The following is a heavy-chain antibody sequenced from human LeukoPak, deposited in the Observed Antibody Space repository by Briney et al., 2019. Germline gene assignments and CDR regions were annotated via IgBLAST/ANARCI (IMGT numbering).Heavy chain of an antibody. CDR2: IAYDGNEK. V-gene: IGHV3-30*03. J-gene: IGHJ4*02. CDR3: AREGGTTGWLTTDF. D-gene: IGHD1-1*01. Sequence: GGSLRLSCAASGFTFSDYGLHWPRQAPGKGLEWVGMIAYDGNEKHYGDSVQGRFSISRDNSKDALYLQMNSLTAEDTAVYYCAREGGTTGWLTTDFWGQGTRVTVSS. CDR1: GFTFSDYG.